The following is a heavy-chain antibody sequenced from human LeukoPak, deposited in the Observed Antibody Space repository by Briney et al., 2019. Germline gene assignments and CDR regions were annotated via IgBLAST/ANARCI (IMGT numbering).Heavy chain of an antibody. CDR3: ARDIVVVPAAIRGGDAFDI. CDR2: IIPIFGTA. CDR1: GGTFSSYA. J-gene: IGHJ3*02. D-gene: IGHD2-2*01. V-gene: IGHV1-69*05. Sequence: EASVKVSCKASGGTFSSYAISWVRQAPGQGLEWMGGIIPIFGTANYAQKFQGRVTITTDESTSTAYMELSSLRSEDTAVYYCARDIVVVPAAIRGGDAFDIWGQGTMVTVSS.